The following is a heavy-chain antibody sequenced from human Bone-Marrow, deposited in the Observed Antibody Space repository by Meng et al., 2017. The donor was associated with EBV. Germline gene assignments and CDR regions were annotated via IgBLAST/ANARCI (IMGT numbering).Heavy chain of an antibody. Sequence: QVHLVEAGAQGKTPGASVKVSCKGSGYTFSSFDINWVRQATGQGLEWMGWMSPDSGKTGYAEKFQGRVTLTRDTSINTAYLELSSLTSEDTAVYYCARNLYGDGMRDYWGQGTLVTVSS. D-gene: IGHD2-21*02. CDR2: MSPDSGKT. J-gene: IGHJ4*02. CDR1: GYTFSSFD. V-gene: IGHV1-8*01. CDR3: ARNLYGDGMRDY.